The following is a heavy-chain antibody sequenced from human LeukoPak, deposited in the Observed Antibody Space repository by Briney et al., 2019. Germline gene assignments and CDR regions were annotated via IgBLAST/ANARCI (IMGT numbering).Heavy chain of an antibody. D-gene: IGHD2-15*01. Sequence: SETLSLTCTVSGGSISSGTYYWSWIRQPAGKGLEWIGRIYSSGRTNYNPSLKSRATISVDTSKNQFSLKLNSLTAADTAVYYCARDNPSYSWYLDLWGRGTLVTVSS. CDR2: IYSSGRT. J-gene: IGHJ2*01. V-gene: IGHV4-61*02. CDR3: ARDNPSYSWYLDL. CDR1: GGSISSGTYY.